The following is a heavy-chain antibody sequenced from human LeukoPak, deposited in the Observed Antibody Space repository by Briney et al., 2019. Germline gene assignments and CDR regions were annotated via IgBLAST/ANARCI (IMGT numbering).Heavy chain of an antibody. V-gene: IGHV4-39*01. Sequence: PSETLSLTCTVSGGSISSISYYWGWIRQPPGKGLQWLGSVYYSGSTYNDPSLESRVTISVDTSKNQFSLKLSSVTAADTGVYYCARQYCSSGSCYPHIFDPWGQGTLVTVSS. CDR1: GGSISSISYY. CDR3: ARQYCSSGSCYPHIFDP. CDR2: VYYSGST. D-gene: IGHD2-15*01. J-gene: IGHJ5*02.